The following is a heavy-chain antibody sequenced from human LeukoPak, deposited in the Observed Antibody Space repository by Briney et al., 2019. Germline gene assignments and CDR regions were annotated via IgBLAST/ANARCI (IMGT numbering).Heavy chain of an antibody. Sequence: PSETLCLTCTVSGGSISSGDYYWSWIRQPPGKGLEWIGYIYYSGSTYYNPSVKSRVTISVDTSKNQFCLKLSSVTAADRAVYYCARGRYFDWLPQLDYWGQGTLVTVSS. CDR2: IYYSGST. V-gene: IGHV4-30-4*01. CDR3: ARGRYFDWLPQLDY. J-gene: IGHJ4*02. CDR1: GGSISSGDYY. D-gene: IGHD3-9*01.